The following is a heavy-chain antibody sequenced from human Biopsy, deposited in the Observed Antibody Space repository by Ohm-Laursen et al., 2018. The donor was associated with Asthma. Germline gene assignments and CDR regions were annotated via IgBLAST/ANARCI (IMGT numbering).Heavy chain of an antibody. CDR1: GFTFSSYG. J-gene: IGHJ4*02. CDR2: ISFDGSNK. Sequence: SLRLSCAASGFTFSSYGMHWVRQAPGKGLEWVAVISFDGSNKDFADSVKGRFTISRDNSKNTMYLEMNSLRAEDTAVYYCTKDVFPGWEVRRGPDYWGQGTLVTVSS. V-gene: IGHV3-30*18. D-gene: IGHD1-26*01. CDR3: TKDVFPGWEVRRGPDY.